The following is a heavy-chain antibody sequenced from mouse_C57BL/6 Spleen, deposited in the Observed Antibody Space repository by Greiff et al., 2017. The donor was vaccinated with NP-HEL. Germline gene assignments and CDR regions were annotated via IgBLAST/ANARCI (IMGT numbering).Heavy chain of an antibody. J-gene: IGHJ1*03. D-gene: IGHD2-5*01. CDR3: ARRRIVRYFDV. CDR1: GYTFTSYW. Sequence: VQLQQSGAELVMPGASVKLSCKASGYTFTSYWMHWVKQRPGQGLEWIGEIDPSDSYTNYNQKFKGKSTLTVDKSSSTAYMQLSSLTSEDSAVYYCARRRIVRYFDVWGTGTTVTVSS. V-gene: IGHV1-69*01. CDR2: IDPSDSYT.